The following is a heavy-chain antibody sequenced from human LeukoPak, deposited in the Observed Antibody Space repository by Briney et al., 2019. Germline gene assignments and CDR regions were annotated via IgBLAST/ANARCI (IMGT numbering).Heavy chain of an antibody. V-gene: IGHV4-59*01. D-gene: IGHD1-26*01. CDR2: VYYTGST. CDR1: GGSISSYY. Sequence: SETLSLTCTVSGGSISSYYWSWVRQPPGKGLEWIGFVYYTGSTNYSPSLKSRVTISVDTSKNQFSLKLRSVTAADTAVYYCARASVIIVGPRAGSDYYYYHYMDVWGKGTTVTISS. J-gene: IGHJ6*03. CDR3: ARASVIIVGPRAGSDYYYYHYMDV.